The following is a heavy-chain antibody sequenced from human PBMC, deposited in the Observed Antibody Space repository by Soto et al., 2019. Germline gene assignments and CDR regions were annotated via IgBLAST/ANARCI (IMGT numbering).Heavy chain of an antibody. CDR1: GGSISSYY. Sequence: SETLSLTCTVSGGSISSYYWSWIRQPPGKGLEWIGYIYYSGSTYYNPSLKSRVTISVDTSKNQFSLKLSSVTAADTAVYYCAREHYYYGMDVWGQGTTVTVSS. CDR3: AREHYYYGMDV. V-gene: IGHV4-59*12. CDR2: IYYSGST. J-gene: IGHJ6*02.